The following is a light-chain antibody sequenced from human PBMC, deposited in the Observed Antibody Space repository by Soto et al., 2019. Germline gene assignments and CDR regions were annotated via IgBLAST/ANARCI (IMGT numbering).Light chain of an antibody. Sequence: AIQMTQSPSSLSASVGDRVTITCRASQGIRNGLGWYQQKPGKAPKLLIYAASSFQSGVPSRFSGSGSGTDFTLTISRLQPEDFAAYYCLHDYNSPFTFGGGTKVEIK. J-gene: IGKJ4*01. CDR2: AAS. V-gene: IGKV1-6*01. CDR3: LHDYNSPFT. CDR1: QGIRNG.